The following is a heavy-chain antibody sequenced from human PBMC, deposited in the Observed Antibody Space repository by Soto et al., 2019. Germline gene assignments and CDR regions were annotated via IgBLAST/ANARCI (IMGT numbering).Heavy chain of an antibody. Sequence: VASVKVSCKVSGYTLTELSMHWVRQAPGKGLEWMGGFDPEDGETIYAQKFQGRVTMTEDTSTDTAYMELSSLRSEDTAVYYCAANPTMVRGVIIALDYWGQGTLVTVSS. D-gene: IGHD3-10*01. CDR3: AANPTMVRGVIIALDY. J-gene: IGHJ4*02. V-gene: IGHV1-24*01. CDR2: FDPEDGET. CDR1: GYTLTELS.